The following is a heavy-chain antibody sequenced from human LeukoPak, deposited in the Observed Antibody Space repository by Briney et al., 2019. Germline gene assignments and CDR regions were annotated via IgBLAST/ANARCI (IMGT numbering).Heavy chain of an antibody. CDR2: IYYSGST. V-gene: IGHV4-61*10. Sequence: SETLSLTCTVSGGSISSGSYYWSWIRQPAGKGLEWIGRIYYSGSTNYNPSLKSRVTISVDTSKNQFSLKLSSVTAADTAVYYCARGEGSGSYYSYFDYWGQGTLVTVSS. J-gene: IGHJ4*02. CDR3: ARGEGSGSYYSYFDY. CDR1: GGSISSGSYY. D-gene: IGHD1-26*01.